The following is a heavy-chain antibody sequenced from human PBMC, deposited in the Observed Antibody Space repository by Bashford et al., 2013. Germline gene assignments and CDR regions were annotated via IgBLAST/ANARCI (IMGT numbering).Heavy chain of an antibody. CDR1: GYTFTSYG. V-gene: IGHV1-18*01. Sequence: ASVKVSCKASGYTFTSYGISWVRQAPGQGLEWMGWISAYNGNTNYAQKLQGRVTMTTDTSTSTAYMELRSLRSDDTAVYYCARSYYYGSGEHWFDPWGQGTLVTVSS. J-gene: IGHJ5*02. CDR3: ARSYYYGSGEHWFDP. CDR2: ISAYNGNT. D-gene: IGHD3-10*01.